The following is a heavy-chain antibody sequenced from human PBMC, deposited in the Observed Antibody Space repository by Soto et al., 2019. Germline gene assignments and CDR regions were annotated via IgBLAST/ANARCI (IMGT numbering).Heavy chain of an antibody. Sequence: QVKLVQSGAEVKKPGTSVKVSCKASGYTFTSNGISWVRQAPGQGLEWMGWISTYNGNTNYAQKLQGRVTMTRDTSSSIAYMELRDLRSDDTAVYYCARDGYGDYGYWGQGSLVTVSS. CDR2: ISTYNGNT. CDR1: GYTFTSNG. J-gene: IGHJ4*02. D-gene: IGHD4-17*01. CDR3: ARDGYGDYGY. V-gene: IGHV1-18*01.